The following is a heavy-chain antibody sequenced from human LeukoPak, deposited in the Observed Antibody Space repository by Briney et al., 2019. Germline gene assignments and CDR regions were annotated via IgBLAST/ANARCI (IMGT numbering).Heavy chain of an antibody. V-gene: IGHV3-33*01. CDR1: GFTFSSYG. D-gene: IGHD2-2*01. J-gene: IGHJ1*01. Sequence: GRSLRLSCAASGFTFSSYGMHWVRQAPGKGLEWVAVIWYDGSNKYYADSVKGRFTISRDNSKNTLYLQMNSLRAEDTAVYYCAAEYGTKGEYFQHWGQSTLVTVSS. CDR3: AAEYGTKGEYFQH. CDR2: IWYDGSNK.